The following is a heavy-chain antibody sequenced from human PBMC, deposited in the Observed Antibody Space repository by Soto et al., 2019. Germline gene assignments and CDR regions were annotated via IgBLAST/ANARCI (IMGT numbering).Heavy chain of an antibody. J-gene: IGHJ4*02. D-gene: IGHD5-12*01. CDR2: IIPLLSTS. Sequence: QVQLVQSGAEVKKPGSSVKVSCKASGGPFSNDIITWVRQAPGQGLEWMGRIIPLLSTSTYAQKFQGRLTITADRSTGTAYMELNNQRSEDTAVYYCARDSPIGSTFSGYDAIDYWGQGTRITVSS. CDR3: ARDSPIGSTFSGYDAIDY. V-gene: IGHV1-69*08. CDR1: GGPFSNDI.